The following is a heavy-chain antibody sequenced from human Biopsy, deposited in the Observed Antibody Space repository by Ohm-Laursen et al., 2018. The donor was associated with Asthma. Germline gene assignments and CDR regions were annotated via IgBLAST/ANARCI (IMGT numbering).Heavy chain of an antibody. J-gene: IGHJ4*02. CDR2: ITGSGGTT. CDR1: GFDFSDYT. Sequence: SLRLSCAASGFDFSDYTMNWVRQAPGKGLERVSAITGSGGTTYYADSVRGRFTISRDNSKSTLFLQMDSLSAEDTAVYYCAKDFRGIAVAGDRGFDYWGQGTLVTVSS. D-gene: IGHD6-19*01. CDR3: AKDFRGIAVAGDRGFDY. V-gene: IGHV3-23*01.